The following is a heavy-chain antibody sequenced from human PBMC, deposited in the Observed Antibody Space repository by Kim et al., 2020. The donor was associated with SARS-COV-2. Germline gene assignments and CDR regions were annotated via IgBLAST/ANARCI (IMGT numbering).Heavy chain of an antibody. Sequence: GGSLRLSCAASGFTFSSYAMSWVRQAPGKGLEWVTAISGSGGSTYYADSVKGRFTISRDNSKNTLYLQMNSLRAEDTAVYCCAKLKPPGFHFDYWGQGTLVTVSS. J-gene: IGHJ4*02. CDR3: AKLKPPGFHFDY. CDR1: GFTFSSYA. CDR2: ISGSGGST. V-gene: IGHV3-23*01. D-gene: IGHD5-12*01.